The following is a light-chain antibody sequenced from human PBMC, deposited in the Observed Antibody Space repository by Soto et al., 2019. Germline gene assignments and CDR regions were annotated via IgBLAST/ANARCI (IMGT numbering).Light chain of an antibody. V-gene: IGLV2-14*01. Sequence: QSVLTQPASVSGSPGQSITISCTGTSSDVGGYNYVSWYQQHPGKAPKLMIYEVSNRPSGVSNRFSGSKSGNTASLTISGLQDEDEADYYCSSYKSSNSGVFGTGTKVTVL. CDR3: SSYKSSNSGV. CDR2: EVS. J-gene: IGLJ1*01. CDR1: SSDVGGYNY.